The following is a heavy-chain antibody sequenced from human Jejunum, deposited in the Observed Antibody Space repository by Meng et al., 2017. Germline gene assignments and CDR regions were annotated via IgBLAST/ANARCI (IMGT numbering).Heavy chain of an antibody. CDR1: GFIFSRFE. Sequence: GESLKISCEVSGFIFSRFEMNWVRQAPGKGLEWLAYIGNGGGRNTFYAASVKGRFSISRDNDKSALSLLMSSLRAEDTAIYYCAREAGNLRAFDIWGQGTMVTVSS. J-gene: IGHJ3*02. CDR2: IGNGGGRNT. CDR3: AREAGNLRAFDI. V-gene: IGHV3-48*03. D-gene: IGHD1-1*01.